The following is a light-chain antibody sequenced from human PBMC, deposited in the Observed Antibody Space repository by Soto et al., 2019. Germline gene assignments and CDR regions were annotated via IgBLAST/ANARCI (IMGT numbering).Light chain of an antibody. CDR2: AAS. J-gene: IGKJ1*01. V-gene: IGKV1-39*01. CDR1: QSIRSY. CDR3: QQSYSTLPWT. Sequence: DIQLTQSPSSLSASVGAKVTITCRASQSIRSYLNWYQQKPGKAPKLLIYAASSLQSGVPSRFSGSGSGTDFTLTISSLQPEDFATYYCQQSYSTLPWTFGQGTKVDI.